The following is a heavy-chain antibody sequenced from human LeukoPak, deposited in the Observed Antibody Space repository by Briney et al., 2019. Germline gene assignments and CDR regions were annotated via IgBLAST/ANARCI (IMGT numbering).Heavy chain of an antibody. Sequence: SETLSLTCTVSGGSISSGDYYWSWIRQPPGKGLEWIGSIYYSGSTYYNPSLKSRVTISVDTSKNQFSLKLSSVTAADTAVYYCATLIAARLGYWGQGTLVTVSS. CDR1: GGSISSGDYY. CDR2: IYYSGST. J-gene: IGHJ4*02. D-gene: IGHD6-6*01. V-gene: IGHV4-39*01. CDR3: ATLIAARLGY.